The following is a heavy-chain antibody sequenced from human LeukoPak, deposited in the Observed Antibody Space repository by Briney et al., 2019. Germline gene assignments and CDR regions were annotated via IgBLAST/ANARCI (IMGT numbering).Heavy chain of an antibody. J-gene: IGHJ3*02. CDR3: AREEGYQLLWERDDAFDI. CDR2: ISSSSSYI. CDR1: GFTFSSYS. V-gene: IGHV3-21*01. D-gene: IGHD2-2*01. Sequence: GGSLRLSCAASGFTFSSYSMNWVRQAPGKGLEWVSSISSSSSYIYYADSVKGRFTISRDNAKNSLYLQMNSLRAEDTAVYYCAREEGYQLLWERDDAFDIWGQGTMVTVSS.